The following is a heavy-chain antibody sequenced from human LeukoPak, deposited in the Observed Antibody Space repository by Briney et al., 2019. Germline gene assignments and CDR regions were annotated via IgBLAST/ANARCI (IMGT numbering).Heavy chain of an antibody. CDR1: GASINSDTYD. D-gene: IGHD1/OR15-1a*01. CDR2: HSHSGSA. CDR3: ARYQTGTMFAV. V-gene: IGHV4-39*07. Sequence: SETLSLTCTVSGASINSDTYDWGWIRQPPMKGLEWIGTHSHSGSAYYNPSLRSRITMSLDTSENQLSLKLYSVTAADTAIYYCARYQTGTMFAVWGQGTLVTISS. J-gene: IGHJ4*02.